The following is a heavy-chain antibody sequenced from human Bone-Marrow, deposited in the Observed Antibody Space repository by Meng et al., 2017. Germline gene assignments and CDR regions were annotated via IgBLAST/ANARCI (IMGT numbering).Heavy chain of an antibody. CDR3: AREGGTTRPIYYYYGMDV. J-gene: IGHJ6*02. D-gene: IGHD1-7*01. V-gene: IGHV3-53*04. Sequence: GGSLRLSCAASGFTVSSNYMSWVRQAPGKGLEWVSVIYSGGSTYYADSVKGRFTISRHNSKNTLYLQMNSLRAEDTAVYYCAREGGTTRPIYYYYGMDVWGQGTTVTVSS. CDR2: IYSGGST. CDR1: GFTVSSNY.